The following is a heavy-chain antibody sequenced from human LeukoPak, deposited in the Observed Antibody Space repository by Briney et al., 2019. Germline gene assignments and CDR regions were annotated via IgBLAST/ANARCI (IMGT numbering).Heavy chain of an antibody. J-gene: IGHJ4*02. CDR1: GFTLSSYG. D-gene: IGHD1-26*01. CDR3: AKEAHSGSYYGGPDY. Sequence: GRSLRLSCAASGFTLSSYGMHWVRQAPGKGLEWVALISYDGSKKYYADSVKGRSTISRDNSKNTLYLQMNSLRAEDTAVYYCAKEAHSGSYYGGPDYWGQGTLVTVSS. V-gene: IGHV3-30*18. CDR2: ISYDGSKK.